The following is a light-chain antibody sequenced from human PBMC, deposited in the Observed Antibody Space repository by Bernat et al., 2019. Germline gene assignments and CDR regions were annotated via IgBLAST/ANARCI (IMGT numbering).Light chain of an antibody. CDR2: AVS. J-gene: IGLJ3*02. CDR1: SSDVGGYNY. CDR3: SSYAGDNKVV. Sequence: QSALTQHPSAAGSPGQSVTISCTGTSSDVGGYNYVAWYQQHPGKAPKLMIYAVSERPSGVPDRFSGSKSGNTASLSVSGLQAEDEADYYWSSYAGDNKVVIGGGTMLTVL. V-gene: IGLV2-8*01.